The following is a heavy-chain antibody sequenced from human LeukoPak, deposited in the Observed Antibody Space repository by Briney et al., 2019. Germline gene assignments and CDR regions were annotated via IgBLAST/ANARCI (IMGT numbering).Heavy chain of an antibody. Sequence: SETLSLTCTVSGGSVSSVTYYWSWIRQPPGKGLEWIGYISYSGSANYNPSLKSRVSMSVDSSKNQFSLNLSSVTAADTAVYYCARHYGPWGQGTLVTVSS. J-gene: IGHJ5*02. V-gene: IGHV4-61*01. D-gene: IGHD3-16*01. CDR1: GGSVSSVTYY. CDR3: ARHYGP. CDR2: ISYSGSA.